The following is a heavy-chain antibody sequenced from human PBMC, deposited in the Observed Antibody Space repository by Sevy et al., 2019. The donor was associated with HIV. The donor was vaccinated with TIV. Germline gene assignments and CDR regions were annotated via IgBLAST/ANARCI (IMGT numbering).Heavy chain of an antibody. Sequence: GRSLRLSCAASTFTFGHYAMHWVRQAPGKGLQWVAGISYEGSNEYYTDSVKGRFTISRDNSKNTLNLEMNNLRVEDTALYYCARDWGTPPTAILYYFDFWGQGIPVTVSS. J-gene: IGHJ4*02. CDR1: TFTFGHYA. D-gene: IGHD3-16*01. V-gene: IGHV3-30*04. CDR3: ARDWGTPPTAILYYFDF. CDR2: ISYEGSNE.